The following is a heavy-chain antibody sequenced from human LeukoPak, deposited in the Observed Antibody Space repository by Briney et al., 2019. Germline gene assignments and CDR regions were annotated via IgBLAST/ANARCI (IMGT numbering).Heavy chain of an antibody. CDR1: GYTFTSYG. CDR3: ARDVRPSSVAVAVDAFDI. Sequence: GASVKVSCKASGYTFTSYGISWVRQAPGQGLEWMGWISAYDGNTNYAQKLQGRVTMATDTSTSTAYMELRSLRSDDTAVYYCARDVRPSSVAVAVDAFDIWGQGTMVAVSS. CDR2: ISAYDGNT. J-gene: IGHJ3*02. V-gene: IGHV1-18*01. D-gene: IGHD6-19*01.